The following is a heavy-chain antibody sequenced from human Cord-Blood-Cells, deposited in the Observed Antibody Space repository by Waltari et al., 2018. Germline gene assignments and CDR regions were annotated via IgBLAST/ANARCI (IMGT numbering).Heavy chain of an antibody. D-gene: IGHD6-19*01. CDR1: GGTFSSYA. Sequence: QVQLVQSGAEVKKPGSSVKVSCKASGGTFSSYAISWVRQAPGQGLEWMGGIIPILGIANYAQKFQGRGTITADESTSTAYMELSSLRAEDTAVYYCARELLVEDAISSGHDYWGQGTLVTVSS. V-gene: IGHV1-69*04. J-gene: IGHJ4*02. CDR3: ARELLVEDAISSGHDY. CDR2: IIPILGIA.